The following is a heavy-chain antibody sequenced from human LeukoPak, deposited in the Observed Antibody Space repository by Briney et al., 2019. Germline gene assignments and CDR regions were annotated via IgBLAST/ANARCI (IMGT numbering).Heavy chain of an antibody. V-gene: IGHV3-30-3*01. CDR3: ARDGSSSVVYYYYYMDV. CDR2: ISYDGSNK. J-gene: IGHJ6*03. CDR1: GFTFSSYA. D-gene: IGHD6-6*01. Sequence: PGGSLRLSCAASGFTFSSYAMHWVRQAPGKGLEWVAVISYDGSNKYYADSVKGRFTISRDNSKNTLYLQMNSLRAEDTAVYYCARDGSSSVVYYYYYMDVWGKGTTVTVSS.